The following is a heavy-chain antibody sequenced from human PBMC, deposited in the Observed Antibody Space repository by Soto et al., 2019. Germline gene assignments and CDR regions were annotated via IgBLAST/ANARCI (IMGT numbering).Heavy chain of an antibody. D-gene: IGHD5-12*01. V-gene: IGHV3-21*01. Sequence: EVQLVESGGGLVKPGGSLRLSCAASGFTFSSYSMSWVRQAPGKGLEWVSSISSSSSYIYYADSVKGRFTISRDNAKNSLYLQMNSLRAEVTAVYYCARDGDSGPPGYYYYYYGMDVWGQGTTVTVSS. CDR1: GFTFSSYS. J-gene: IGHJ6*02. CDR3: ARDGDSGPPGYYYYYYGMDV. CDR2: ISSSSSYI.